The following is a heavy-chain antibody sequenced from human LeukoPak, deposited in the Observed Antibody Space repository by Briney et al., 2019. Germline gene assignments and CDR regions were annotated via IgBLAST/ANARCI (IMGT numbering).Heavy chain of an antibody. D-gene: IGHD3-10*01. CDR1: GYTFTNYW. J-gene: IGHJ4*02. CDR2: IYPRDSDT. Sequence: GESLKISCTGSGYTFTNYWIGWVRQMPGKGLEWLGIIYPRDSDTRYNPSFQDQVTISVDKSIRTAYLQWSSLKASDTAMYYCARHLGVVRGVVRYFDYWGQGTLVTVPS. CDR3: ARHLGVVRGVVRYFDY. V-gene: IGHV5-51*01.